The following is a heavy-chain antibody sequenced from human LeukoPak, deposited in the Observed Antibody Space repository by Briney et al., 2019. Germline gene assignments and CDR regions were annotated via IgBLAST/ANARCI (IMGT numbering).Heavy chain of an antibody. J-gene: IGHJ6*04. CDR3: ARDSITIFGIDV. Sequence: SETLSLTCTVSGGSISSYYWSWIRQPPGKGLEWIGYIYYSGSTYYNPSLKSRVTISVDTSKNQFSLKLSSVTAADTAVYYCARDSITIFGIDVWGKGTTVTVSS. CDR1: GGSISSYY. V-gene: IGHV4-59*12. D-gene: IGHD3-3*01. CDR2: IYYSGST.